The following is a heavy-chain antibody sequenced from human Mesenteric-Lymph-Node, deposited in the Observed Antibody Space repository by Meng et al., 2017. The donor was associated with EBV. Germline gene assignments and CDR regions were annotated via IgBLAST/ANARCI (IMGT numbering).Heavy chain of an antibody. V-gene: IGHV4-61*01. CDR1: DGSVSSGSYY. Sequence: VRLQESGPGLVKPSETLSLTCTVSDGSVSSGSYYWSWIRQPSGKGLEWIGYIYYSGSTNYNPSLKSRVTISVDTSKNQFSLKLSSVTAADTAVYYCARLDRWELLRGLVYWGQGTLVTVSS. CDR3: ARLDRWELLRGLVY. J-gene: IGHJ4*02. D-gene: IGHD1-26*01. CDR2: IYYSGST.